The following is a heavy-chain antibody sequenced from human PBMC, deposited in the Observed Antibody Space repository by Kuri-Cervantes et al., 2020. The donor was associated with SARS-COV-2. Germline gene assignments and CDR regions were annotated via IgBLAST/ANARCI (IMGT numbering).Heavy chain of an antibody. Sequence: SVKVSCKASGNTLTGYYMHWVRQAPRQGLEWMGGIIPIFGTANYAQKFQGRVTITADKSTSTAYMELSSLRSEDTAVYYCARGSQYYYDSSGYYYVYWGQGTLVTVSS. CDR2: IIPIFGTA. D-gene: IGHD3-22*01. V-gene: IGHV1-69*06. CDR1: GNTLTGYY. CDR3: ARGSQYYYDSSGYYYVY. J-gene: IGHJ4*02.